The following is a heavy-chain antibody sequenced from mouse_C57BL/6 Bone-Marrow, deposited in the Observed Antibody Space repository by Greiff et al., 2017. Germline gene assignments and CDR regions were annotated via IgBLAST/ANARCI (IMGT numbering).Heavy chain of an antibody. CDR2: IYPRSGNT. Sequence: QVQLQQSGAELARPGASVKLSCKASGYTFTSYGISWVKQRTGQGLEWIGEIYPRSGNTYYNEKFKGKATLTADKSSSTAYMELRSLTSEDSAVYFCARSRIYYGYDAWFAYWGQGTLVTGSA. V-gene: IGHV1-81*01. J-gene: IGHJ3*01. D-gene: IGHD2-2*01. CDR3: ARSRIYYGYDAWFAY. CDR1: GYTFTSYG.